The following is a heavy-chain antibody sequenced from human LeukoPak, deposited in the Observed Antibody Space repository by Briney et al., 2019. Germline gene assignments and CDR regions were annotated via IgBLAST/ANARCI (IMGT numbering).Heavy chain of an antibody. CDR1: GFTVSSNY. V-gene: IGHV3-53*01. CDR3: ARAPGTMIVVDY. D-gene: IGHD3-22*01. Sequence: PGGSLRLSCAASGFTVSSNYMTWVRQAPGKGLEWVSVIYKNAITYYADTVKGRFTISRDNSKNMLYLQMNSLGAEDTAVYYCARAPGTMIVVDYWGQGTLVTVSS. CDR2: IYKNAIT. J-gene: IGHJ4*02.